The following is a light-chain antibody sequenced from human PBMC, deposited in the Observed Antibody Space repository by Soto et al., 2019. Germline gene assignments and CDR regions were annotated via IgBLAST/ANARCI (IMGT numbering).Light chain of an antibody. CDR2: AAS. J-gene: IGKJ5*01. CDR3: QQSYRMPPT. V-gene: IGKV1-39*01. Sequence: EIQVTQSPSSPSASVGDRVTITCRASQSISTYLNWYQQKPRKAPKILIYAASGLHTGVPSRFSGSGSGTDFTLTITSLQPEDFATYYSQQSYRMPPTFGQGTRLEIK. CDR1: QSISTY.